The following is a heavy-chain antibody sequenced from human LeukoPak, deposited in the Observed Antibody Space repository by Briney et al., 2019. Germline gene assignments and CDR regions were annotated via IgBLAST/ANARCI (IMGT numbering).Heavy chain of an antibody. CDR1: GGSFSGYY. V-gene: IGHV4-59*08. D-gene: IGHD5-24*01. CDR3: ARHIKDGNDAFDI. J-gene: IGHJ3*02. CDR2: IYYSGST. Sequence: SETLSLTCAVYGGSFSGYYWSWIRQPPGKGLEWIGYIYYSGSTNYNPSLKSRVTISVDTSKNQFSLKLSSVTAADTAVYYCARHIKDGNDAFDIWGQGTMVTVSS.